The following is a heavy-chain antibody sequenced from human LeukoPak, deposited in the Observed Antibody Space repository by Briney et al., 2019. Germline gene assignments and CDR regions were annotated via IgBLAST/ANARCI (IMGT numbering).Heavy chain of an antibody. V-gene: IGHV4-38-2*02. J-gene: IGHJ6*03. CDR2: IYHSGST. CDR3: ARLPATYYMDV. Sequence: SETLSLTCTVSGYSISSGYYWGWIRQPPGKGLEWIGSIYHSGSTYYNPSLKSRGAISVDTSKNQFSLKLSSVTAADTAVYYCARLPATYYMDVWGKGTTVTVSS. D-gene: IGHD2-2*01. CDR1: GYSISSGYY.